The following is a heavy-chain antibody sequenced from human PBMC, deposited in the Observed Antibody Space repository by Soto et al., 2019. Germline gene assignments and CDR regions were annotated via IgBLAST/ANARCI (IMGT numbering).Heavy chain of an antibody. CDR2: VSIGGNT. V-gene: IGHV3-33*06. CDR3: AKRRGAGGHFDY. J-gene: IGHJ4*02. CDR1: GFPFNNYG. Sequence: GGSLRLSCAASGFPFNNYGMHWVRQAPGKGLEWVAVVSIGGNTHYADSVRGRFTISRDNSKNTLSLQMNSLTAEDTAVYFCAKRRGAGGHFDYWGQGALVTVSS. D-gene: IGHD2-15*01.